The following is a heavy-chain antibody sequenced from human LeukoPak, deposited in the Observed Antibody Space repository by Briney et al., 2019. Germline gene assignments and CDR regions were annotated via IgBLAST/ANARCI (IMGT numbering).Heavy chain of an antibody. Sequence: GGSLRLSCAASGFTFRNYVIHWVRQAPGKGLEWVAVISYDGSNKYYADSVKGRFTISRDNSKNTLYLQMNSLRAEDTAVYYCARDRGYGSGSYYSPDAYYFDYWGQGTLVTVSS. CDR2: ISYDGSNK. D-gene: IGHD3-10*01. CDR3: ARDRGYGSGSYYSPDAYYFDY. J-gene: IGHJ4*02. V-gene: IGHV3-30*04. CDR1: GFTFRNYV.